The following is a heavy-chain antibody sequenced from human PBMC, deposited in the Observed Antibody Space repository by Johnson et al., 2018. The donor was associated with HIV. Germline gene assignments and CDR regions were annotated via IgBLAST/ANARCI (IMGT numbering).Heavy chain of an antibody. CDR1: GFTFSDYA. CDR3: AKDRLAMGILDI. Sequence: VQLVESGGGLLPPGGSLKLSCAASGFTFSDYAMAWVRQAPGKGLQWLAELSNTGLNTYYADSVRGRFTISRDNSKNMLYLQVNSLRAEDTAIYDWAKDRLAMGILDIWGQGTVVIVSS. CDR2: LSNTGLNT. J-gene: IGHJ3*02. D-gene: IGHD5-18*01. V-gene: IGHV3-23*04.